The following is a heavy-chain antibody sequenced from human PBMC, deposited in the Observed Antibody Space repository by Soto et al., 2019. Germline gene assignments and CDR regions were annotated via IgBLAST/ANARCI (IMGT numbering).Heavy chain of an antibody. D-gene: IGHD2-21*02. J-gene: IGHJ4*02. CDR3: ARGHVVVTGPFDY. CDR2: ISWNSGSI. V-gene: IGHV3-9*01. CDR1: GFTFDDYA. Sequence: EVQLVESGGGLVQPGRSLRLSCAASGFTFDDYAMHWVRQAPGKGLEWVSGISWNSGSIGYADSVEGRFTISRDNDKNSLYVQMNCLRAEDTALYYCARGHVVVTGPFDYWGQGSLVPVSS.